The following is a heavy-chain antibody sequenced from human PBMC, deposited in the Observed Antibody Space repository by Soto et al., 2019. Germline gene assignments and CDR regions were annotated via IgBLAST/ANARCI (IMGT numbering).Heavy chain of an antibody. CDR3: ARDAVFCSSSSCYGDLTTYLDY. D-gene: IGHD2-2*01. V-gene: IGHV3-33*01. J-gene: IGHJ4*02. CDR1: GFSFSGYG. CDR2: IWYDGSNR. Sequence: QVQLVESGGGVVQPGRSLRLSCVASGFSFSGYGMHWVRQAPGKGLEWLASIWYDGSNRNYVDSVKGRFTISRDNSKNTLYLQMNSLRDEDTALYFCARDAVFCSSSSCYGDLTTYLDYWGQGTLVTVSS.